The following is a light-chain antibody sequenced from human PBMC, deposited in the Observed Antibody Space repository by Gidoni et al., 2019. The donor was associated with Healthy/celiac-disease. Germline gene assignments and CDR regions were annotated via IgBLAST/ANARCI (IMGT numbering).Light chain of an antibody. J-gene: IGKJ4*01. Sequence: EIVLTQSPGTLSLSPGERATLSYRSSQSVSISYLAWYQQKHGQAPSLLIYGASSRATGIPDRFSGSGSGTDFTLTISRLEPEDFAVYYCQQYGSSPPGTFGGGTKVEIK. CDR3: QQYGSSPPGT. CDR2: GAS. V-gene: IGKV3-20*01. CDR1: QSVSISY.